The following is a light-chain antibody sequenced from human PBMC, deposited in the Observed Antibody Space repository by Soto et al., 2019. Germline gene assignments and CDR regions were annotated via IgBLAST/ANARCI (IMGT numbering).Light chain of an antibody. J-gene: IGKJ1*01. CDR3: QKYDTTPWT. V-gene: IGKV4-1*01. CDR1: QTLLYRSSKKNY. CDR2: GAS. Sequence: DIVMTQSPDSLAVSLGERATINCKSSQTLLYRSSKKNYLAWYQHKPGQPPNLLIYGASTRESGVTDRFSGRGSETDFTLTISSLQAEDGAVYYCQKYDTTPWTFGQGTRVEIK.